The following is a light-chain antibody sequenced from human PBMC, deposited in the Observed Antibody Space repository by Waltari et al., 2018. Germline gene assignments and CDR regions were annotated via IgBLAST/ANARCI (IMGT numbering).Light chain of an antibody. CDR1: RSIRTY. V-gene: IGKV1-39*01. Sequence: DIQMTQSPSSLSASVGDRVTITCRPSRSIRTYVNWHQQKPGKAPKLLIYSASTLQSGVPSRFSGSGSGTDFTLTISSLQPEDFATYFCQQSYGAPPTFGQGTRLEI. CDR3: QQSYGAPPT. J-gene: IGKJ5*01. CDR2: SAS.